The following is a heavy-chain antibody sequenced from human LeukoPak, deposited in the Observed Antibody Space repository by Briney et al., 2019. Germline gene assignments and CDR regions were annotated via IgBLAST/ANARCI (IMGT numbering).Heavy chain of an antibody. CDR3: ARETSITYYYDSSGHYFDY. CDR2: ISYDGSNK. J-gene: IGHJ4*02. D-gene: IGHD3-22*01. V-gene: IGHV3-30-3*01. CDR1: GFTFSSYA. Sequence: PGGSLRLSCAASGFTFSSYAMHWVRQAPGKGLEWVAVISYDGSNKYYADSVKGRFTISRDNSKNTLYLQMNSLRAEDTAVYYCARETSITYYYDSSGHYFDYWGQGTLVTVSS.